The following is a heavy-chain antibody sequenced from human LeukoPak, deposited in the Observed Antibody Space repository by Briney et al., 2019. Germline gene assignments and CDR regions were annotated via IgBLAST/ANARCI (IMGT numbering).Heavy chain of an antibody. CDR1: GGSISSGGYY. D-gene: IGHD3-3*01. V-gene: IGHV4-31*03. Sequence: SETLSLTCTVSGGSISSGGYYWSWIRQHPGKGLEWIGYIYYSGSTYYNPSLKSRVTISVDTSKNQFSLKLSSVTAADTAVYSCARVTGYDFWSGYYWPDYWGQGTLVTVSS. CDR2: IYYSGST. J-gene: IGHJ4*02. CDR3: ARVTGYDFWSGYYWPDY.